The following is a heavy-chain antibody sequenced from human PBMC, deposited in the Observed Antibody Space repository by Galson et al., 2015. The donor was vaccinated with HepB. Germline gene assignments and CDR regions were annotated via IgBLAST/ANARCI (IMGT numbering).Heavy chain of an antibody. CDR3: AIEIRDGESSHAFDI. Sequence: SVKVSCTASGFTFSSYSMHWVRQAPGQGLECVSGISSNGGSTYYAQKVKGRVTMTRDTSKSTAYMELSSLRSEDTAVYYCAIEIRDGESSHAFDIWGQGTMVTVSS. D-gene: IGHD3-3*02. CDR2: ISSNGGST. CDR1: GFTFSSYS. J-gene: IGHJ3*02. V-gene: IGHV1-46*01.